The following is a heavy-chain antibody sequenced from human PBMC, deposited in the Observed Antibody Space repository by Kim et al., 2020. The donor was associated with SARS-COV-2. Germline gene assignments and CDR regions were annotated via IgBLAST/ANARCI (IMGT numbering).Heavy chain of an antibody. Sequence: GGSLRLSCAASGFTVSGNYMNWVRQAPGKGLEWASVIYDGGTTYYADSVQGRFIISRDSSKNMLYLQMYSLGAEDTAVYYCAKQLGAFDLWGRGTMVTVSS. CDR2: IYDGGTT. V-gene: IGHV3-53*01. CDR1: GFTVSGNY. CDR3: AKQLGAFDL. D-gene: IGHD6-13*01. J-gene: IGHJ3*01.